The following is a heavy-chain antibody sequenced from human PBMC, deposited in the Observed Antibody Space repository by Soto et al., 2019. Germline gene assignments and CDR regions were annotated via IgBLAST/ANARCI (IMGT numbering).Heavy chain of an antibody. CDR1: GFPFSSSW. CDR2: IKEDGSQT. CDR3: SRSLNY. J-gene: IGHJ4*02. V-gene: IGHV3-7*01. Sequence: GGSLRLSCAASGFPFSSSWMDWVRQAPGKGLEWVANIKEDGSQTYYVDSVKGRFTVSRDNAENSVFLQMNSPRVEDTAVYYCSRSLNYWGQGTPVTVSS.